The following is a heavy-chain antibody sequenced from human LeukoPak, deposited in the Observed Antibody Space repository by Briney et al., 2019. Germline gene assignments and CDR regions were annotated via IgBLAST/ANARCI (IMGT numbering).Heavy chain of an antibody. V-gene: IGHV1-69*01. CDR1: GGTFSSYA. J-gene: IGHJ6*02. D-gene: IGHD1-26*01. Sequence: PSVKVASKASGGTFSSYAISWVRQAPGQGLEWMGGMIPIFGTATYAQHFQRRATIIADASTSTAYMELSRLRCQDTAVYYCAAIVGATNYYYAMAVWGQGTTVTVSS. CDR3: AAIVGATNYYYAMAV. CDR2: MIPIFGTA.